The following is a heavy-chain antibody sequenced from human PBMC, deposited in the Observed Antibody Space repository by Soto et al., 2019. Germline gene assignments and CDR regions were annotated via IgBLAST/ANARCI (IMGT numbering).Heavy chain of an antibody. CDR3: ARHGDYYDTRGYYDH. Sequence: KPSETLSLTCTVSGGSTSSSISYWGWIRQPPGRGLEWIGSIYYSGSTYYNPSLKSRVAFSVDTSKNQFSLKLSSVTAADTAVYYCARHGDYYDTRGYYDHWGQGTLVTVSS. CDR1: GGSTSSSISY. CDR2: IYYSGST. V-gene: IGHV4-39*01. J-gene: IGHJ5*02. D-gene: IGHD3-22*01.